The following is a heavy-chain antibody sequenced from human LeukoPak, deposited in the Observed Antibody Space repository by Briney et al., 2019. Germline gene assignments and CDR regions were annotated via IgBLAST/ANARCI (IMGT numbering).Heavy chain of an antibody. J-gene: IGHJ6*02. Sequence: GGSLRLSCAASGFTLSTYSMNWVRQAAGKGLEWVSSISSSASYMYYADSVKGRFTISRDNAKNSLYLQMNSLRAEDTAVYYCARGGVGLLMIPGWEYDNYGLDVWGQGTTVTVSS. CDR3: ARGGVGLLMIPGWEYDNYGLDV. D-gene: IGHD3/OR15-3a*01. CDR2: ISSSASYM. CDR1: GFTLSTYS. V-gene: IGHV3-21*01.